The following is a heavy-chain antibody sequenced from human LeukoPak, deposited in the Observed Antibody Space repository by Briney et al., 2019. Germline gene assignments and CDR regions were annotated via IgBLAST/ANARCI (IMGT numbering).Heavy chain of an antibody. V-gene: IGHV4-59*01. Sequence: SETLSLTCTVSGGSIRSYYWSWIRQPPGKGLEWIGYIYYSGSTNYNPSLKSRVTISVDTSKNQLSLKLSSVTAADTAVYYCARGGFFLDYWGQGTLATVSS. D-gene: IGHD3-10*01. CDR3: ARGGFFLDY. CDR2: IYYSGST. CDR1: GGSIRSYY. J-gene: IGHJ4*02.